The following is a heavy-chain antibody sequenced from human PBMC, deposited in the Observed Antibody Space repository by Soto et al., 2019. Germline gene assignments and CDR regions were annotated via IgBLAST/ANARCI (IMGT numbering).Heavy chain of an antibody. D-gene: IGHD3-3*01. J-gene: IGHJ4*02. Sequence: SETLSLTCTVSGGSISSYYWSWIRQPPGKGLEWIGYIYYSGSTNYNPSLKSRVTISVDTSKNQFSLKLSSVTAADTAVYYCARAVNYEYYDFWSGYYALDYWGQGTLVTVSS. CDR1: GGSISSYY. CDR3: ARAVNYEYYDFWSGYYALDY. V-gene: IGHV4-59*01. CDR2: IYYSGST.